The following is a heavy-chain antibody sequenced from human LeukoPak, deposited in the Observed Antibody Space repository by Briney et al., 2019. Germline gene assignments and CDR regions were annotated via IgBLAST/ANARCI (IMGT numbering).Heavy chain of an antibody. J-gene: IGHJ6*04. CDR3: ATFAGVVPGGLLL. D-gene: IGHD2-2*01. V-gene: IGHV3-48*04. Sequence: GGSLRLSCEGSGFTFSRHSMNWVRQTPGKGLEWVSYISGSSGTIHYADSVKGRFSIFRDNAKNSVFLQMNSLRAEDTAVYYCATFAGVVPGGLLLWGKGTTVIVSS. CDR2: ISGSSGTI. CDR1: GFTFSRHS.